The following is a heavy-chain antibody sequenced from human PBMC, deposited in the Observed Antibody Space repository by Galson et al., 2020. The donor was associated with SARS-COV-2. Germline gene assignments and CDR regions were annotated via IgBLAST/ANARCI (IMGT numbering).Heavy chain of an antibody. V-gene: IGHV4-61*08. CDR3: ARGLFYYYREV. Sequence: SETLSLTCTASGGSISGGYYGGWIRQSPQKGLEWMGFIDYTGETKYNPPVRGRVTISLNKSKNEFSLKLRSVTAADTAVYYCARGLFYYYREVWGKGTTVTISS. CDR2: IDYTGET. CDR1: GGSISGGYY. J-gene: IGHJ6*03.